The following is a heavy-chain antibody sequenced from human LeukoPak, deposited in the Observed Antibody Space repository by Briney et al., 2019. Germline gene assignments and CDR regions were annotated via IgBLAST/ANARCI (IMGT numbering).Heavy chain of an antibody. CDR2: IYHNGDT. Sequence: SETLSLTCTVSGASISSSNHYWGWIRQPPGKGLEWIGSIYHNGDTYNDPSLKSRVTTSVDTPKNQFSLKLSSVTAADTAVYYCARVDIVVVPAAIASGGIADEYYYFDYWGQGALVTVSS. CDR1: GASISSSNHY. V-gene: IGHV4-39*07. D-gene: IGHD2-2*02. CDR3: ARVDIVVVPAAIASGGIADEYYYFDY. J-gene: IGHJ4*02.